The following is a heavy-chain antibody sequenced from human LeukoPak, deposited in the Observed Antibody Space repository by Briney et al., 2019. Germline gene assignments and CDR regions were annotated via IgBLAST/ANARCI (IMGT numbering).Heavy chain of an antibody. V-gene: IGHV3-33*06. D-gene: IGHD3-3*01. CDR3: AKDGKYYDFWSGSGNNYYMDV. CDR1: GFTFSSYG. Sequence: PGRSLRLSCAASGFTFSSYGMHWVRQAPGKGLEWVAVIWYDGSNKYYADSVKGRFTISRDNSKNTLYLQMNSLRAEHTAVYYCAKDGKYYDFWSGSGNNYYMDVWGKGTTVTVSS. CDR2: IWYDGSNK. J-gene: IGHJ6*03.